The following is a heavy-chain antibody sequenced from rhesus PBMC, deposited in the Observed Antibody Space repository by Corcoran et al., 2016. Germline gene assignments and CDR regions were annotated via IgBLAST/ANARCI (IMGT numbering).Heavy chain of an antibody. CDR3: ASLYSSGWYTNPDY. V-gene: IGHV4-122*02. D-gene: IGHD6-31*01. Sequence: QLQLQESGPGLVKPSETLSLTCAVSGYSISSGYGWSWIRQPPGKGLEWIGYISYSGSTSYNPSLQCRVTMSRDTSKNQFSLKLSSVTAADTAVYYCASLYSSGWYTNPDYWGQGVLVTVSS. CDR1: GYSISSGYG. J-gene: IGHJ4*01. CDR2: ISYSGST.